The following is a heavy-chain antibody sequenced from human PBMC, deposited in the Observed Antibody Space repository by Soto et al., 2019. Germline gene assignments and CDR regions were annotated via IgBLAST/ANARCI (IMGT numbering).Heavy chain of an antibody. V-gene: IGHV3-33*01. J-gene: IGHJ4*02. CDR1: GFTFSSYG. D-gene: IGHD6-13*01. Sequence: QVQLVESGGGVVQPGRSLRLSCAASGFTFSSYGMHWVRQAPGKGLEWVAVIWYDGSNKYYADSVKGRFTISRDNSKNTLYLRMNSLRAEDTAVYYCARVPYSSSWFFDYWGQGTLVTVSS. CDR3: ARVPYSSSWFFDY. CDR2: IWYDGSNK.